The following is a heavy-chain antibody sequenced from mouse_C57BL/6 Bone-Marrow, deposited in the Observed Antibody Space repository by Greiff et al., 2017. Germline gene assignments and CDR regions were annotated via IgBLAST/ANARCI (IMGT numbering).Heavy chain of an antibody. CDR2: ISDGGSYT. CDR1: GFTFSSYA. V-gene: IGHV5-4*01. CDR3: ARETVRLDAMDY. J-gene: IGHJ4*01. Sequence: EVHLVESGGGLVKPGGSLKLSCAASGFTFSSYAMSWVRQTPEKRLEWVATISDGGSYTYYPDNVKGRFTISSDNAKNNLYLQLSHLKSEDTAMYYCARETVRLDAMDYWGQGTSVTVSS.